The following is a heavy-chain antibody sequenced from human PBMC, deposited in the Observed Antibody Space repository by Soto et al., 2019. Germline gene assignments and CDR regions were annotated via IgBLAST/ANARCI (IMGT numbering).Heavy chain of an antibody. D-gene: IGHD3-10*01. CDR2: ISSSSSYI. CDR3: ARDSTMGGMDV. Sequence: EVQLVESGGGLVKPGGSLRLSCAASGFTFSSDSMNWVRQAPGKGLEWVSSISSSSSYIYYADSVKGRFTISRDNAKNSLYLKMNILRAEDTAVYYCARDSTMGGMDVWGQGTTVTVSS. CDR1: GFTFSSDS. J-gene: IGHJ6*02. V-gene: IGHV3-21*01.